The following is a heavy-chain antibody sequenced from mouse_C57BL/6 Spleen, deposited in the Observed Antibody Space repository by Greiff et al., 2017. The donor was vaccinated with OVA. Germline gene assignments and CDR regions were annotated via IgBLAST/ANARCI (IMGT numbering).Heavy chain of an antibody. J-gene: IGHJ4*01. CDR2: IDPSDSYT. CDR3: ARRDYYGSSPLGDY. V-gene: IGHV1-50*01. CDR1: GYTFTSYW. Sequence: VKQSCKASGYTFTSYWMQWVKQRPGQGLEWIGEIDPSDSYTNYNQKFKGKATLTVDTSSSTAYMQLSSLTSEDSAVYYCARRDYYGSSPLGDYWDQGTSVTVSS. D-gene: IGHD1-1*01.